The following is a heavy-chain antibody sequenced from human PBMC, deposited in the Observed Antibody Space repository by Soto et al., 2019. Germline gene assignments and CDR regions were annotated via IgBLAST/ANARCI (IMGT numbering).Heavy chain of an antibody. Sequence: ETLSLTCTVSGGSISSYYWRWIRQPPGKGLEWIGYIYYSGSTNYNPSLKSRVTISVDTSKNQFSLKLSSVTAADTAVYYCARDSSGWYSDDAFDIWGQGTMVTVSS. D-gene: IGHD6-19*01. V-gene: IGHV4-59*01. CDR3: ARDSSGWYSDDAFDI. CDR2: IYYSGST. J-gene: IGHJ3*02. CDR1: GGSISSYY.